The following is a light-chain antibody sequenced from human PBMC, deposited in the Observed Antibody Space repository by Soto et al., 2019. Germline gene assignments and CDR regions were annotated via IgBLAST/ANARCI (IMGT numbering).Light chain of an antibody. J-gene: IGKJ4*01. V-gene: IGKV3-15*01. CDR3: HQYNNWPREDT. CDR1: QSVSSN. Sequence: EIVMTQSPATLSVSPGERATLSCRASQSVSSNLAWYQQKPGQAPRLLIYGASTRATGIPARFSGSGSGTEFTLTISSLQSEDFAVYYCHQYNNWPREDTFGGGTKVEIK. CDR2: GAS.